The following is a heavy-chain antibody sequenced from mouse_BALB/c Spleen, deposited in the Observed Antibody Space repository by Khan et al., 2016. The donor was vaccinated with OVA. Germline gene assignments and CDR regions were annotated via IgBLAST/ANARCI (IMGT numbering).Heavy chain of an antibody. V-gene: IGHV2-2*01. CDR2: IRSGGST. CDR3: ARNSYMYDFTY. J-gene: IGHJ3*01. Sequence: VQLQESGPGLVQPSQSRSITCTGSGFSGNTYGINWIRQSQGKGLEWLGVIRSGGSTDYNGAFISRLNITKDNSKSQVFFKMNNLQADDTAKYYCARNSYMYDFTYWGQGTLVTVSA. D-gene: IGHD2-14*01. CDR1: GFSGNTYG.